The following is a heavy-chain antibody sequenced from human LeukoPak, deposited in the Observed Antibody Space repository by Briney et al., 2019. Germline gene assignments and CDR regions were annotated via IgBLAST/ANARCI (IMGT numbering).Heavy chain of an antibody. J-gene: IGHJ4*02. D-gene: IGHD4-23*01. Sequence: SVKVSCKASGYTFTGYAISWVRQAPGQGLEWMGGIIPIFGTANYAQKFQGRVTITADESTSTAYMELSSLRSEDTAVYYCARVVRGNSVFDYWGQGTLVTVSS. CDR1: GYTFTGYA. CDR3: ARVVRGNSVFDY. CDR2: IIPIFGTA. V-gene: IGHV1-69*13.